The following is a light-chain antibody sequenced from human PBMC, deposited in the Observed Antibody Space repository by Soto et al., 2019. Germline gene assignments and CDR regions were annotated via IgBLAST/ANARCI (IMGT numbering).Light chain of an antibody. CDR1: QPITRY. V-gene: IGKV1-39*01. Sequence: DIQMTQSPSSLSASVGDRVTITCRASQPITRYLNWYQQKAGKAPKLLIYATSSLESGVPSRFSGSGCGTDFTLTINSLQLEDLAIYFCQQSYSNPTFGGGTKVEIK. CDR3: QQSYSNPT. J-gene: IGKJ4*01. CDR2: ATS.